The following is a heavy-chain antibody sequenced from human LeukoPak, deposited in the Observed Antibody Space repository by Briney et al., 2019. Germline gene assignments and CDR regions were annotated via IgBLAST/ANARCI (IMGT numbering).Heavy chain of an antibody. V-gene: IGHV1-2*02. CDR2: INPNSGGT. D-gene: IGHD1-26*01. Sequence: GASVKVSCKASGYTFTGYYMHWVRQAPGQGLEWMGWINPNSGGTNYAQKFQGRVTVTRDTSISTAYMELSRLRSDDTAVYYCARGKVGATQPGSYWGQGTLVTVSS. CDR3: ARGKVGATQPGSY. CDR1: GYTFTGYY. J-gene: IGHJ4*02.